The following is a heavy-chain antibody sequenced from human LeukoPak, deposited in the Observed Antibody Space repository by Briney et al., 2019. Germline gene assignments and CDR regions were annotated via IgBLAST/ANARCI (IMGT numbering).Heavy chain of an antibody. J-gene: IGHJ4*02. Sequence: SQTLSRTCAMSGDIVSSNSAAWNWIRQSPSRRHEWLGRTHYRSKWYNDYAVSVKSRITINPDTSKNQFSLQLNSVTPEDTAVYYCTRGASYISGWYPFDYWGQGTLVTVSS. D-gene: IGHD6-19*01. CDR3: TRGASYISGWYPFDY. CDR1: GDIVSSNSAA. CDR2: THYRSKWYN. V-gene: IGHV6-1*01.